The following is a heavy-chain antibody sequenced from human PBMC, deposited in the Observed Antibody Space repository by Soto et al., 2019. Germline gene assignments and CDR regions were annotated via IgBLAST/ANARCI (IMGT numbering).Heavy chain of an antibody. CDR2: ISTSSGSR. J-gene: IGHJ6*02. CDR3: ARSSTSGDV. Sequence: GASLRLSCAASGFTFSSYVMNWARQAPGKGLEWVSSISTSSGSRYYADSVRGRFTISRDNAKNSLYLQMNSLRADDTAVYYCARSSTSGDVWGQGTTVTVSS. D-gene: IGHD2-2*01. V-gene: IGHV3-21*01. CDR1: GFTFSSYV.